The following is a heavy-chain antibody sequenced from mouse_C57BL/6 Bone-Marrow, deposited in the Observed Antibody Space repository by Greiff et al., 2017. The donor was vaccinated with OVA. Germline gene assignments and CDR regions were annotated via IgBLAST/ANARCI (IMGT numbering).Heavy chain of an antibody. D-gene: IGHD3-2*02. Sequence: EVKLVESGGGLVQPGGSLKLSCAASGFTFSDYYMYWVRQTPEKRLEWVAYISNGGGSSYYPATVQGRFTISRDNAKNTLYLQKSRLKTEDTAMYYWSRRGDSSGYDYWGKGTTLTVSS. V-gene: IGHV5-12*01. CDR3: SRRGDSSGYDY. J-gene: IGHJ2*01. CDR2: ISNGGGSS. CDR1: GFTFSDYY.